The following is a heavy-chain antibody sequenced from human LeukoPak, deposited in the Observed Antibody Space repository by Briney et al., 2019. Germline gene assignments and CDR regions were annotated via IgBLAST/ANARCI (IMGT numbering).Heavy chain of an antibody. CDR1: GFTFSSYS. Sequence: PGGSLRLSCAASGFTFSSYSMNWVRQAPGKGLEWVSSISSSSSYIYYADSVKGRFTISRDNAKNSLYLRMNSLRAEDTAVYYCARDPDYYGSGSAAPAWGQGTLVTVSS. V-gene: IGHV3-21*01. D-gene: IGHD3-10*01. J-gene: IGHJ4*02. CDR3: ARDPDYYGSGSAAPA. CDR2: ISSSSSYI.